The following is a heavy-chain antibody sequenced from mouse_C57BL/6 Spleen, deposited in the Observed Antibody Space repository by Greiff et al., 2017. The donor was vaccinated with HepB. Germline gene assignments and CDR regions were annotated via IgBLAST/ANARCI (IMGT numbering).Heavy chain of an antibody. CDR2: INPNYGTT. CDR1: GYSFTDYN. CDR3: AKGALYGSSPYYYAMDY. V-gene: IGHV1-39*01. D-gene: IGHD1-1*01. J-gene: IGHJ4*01. Sequence: EVQLQQSGPELVKPGASVKISCKASGYSFTDYNMNWVKQSNGKSLEWIGVINPNYGTTSYNQKFKGKATLTVDQSSSTAYMQLNSLTSEDSAVYYCAKGALYGSSPYYYAMDYWGQGTSVTVSS.